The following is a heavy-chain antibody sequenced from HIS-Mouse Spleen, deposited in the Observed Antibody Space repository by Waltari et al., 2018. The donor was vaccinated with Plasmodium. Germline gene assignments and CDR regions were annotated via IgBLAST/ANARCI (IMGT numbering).Heavy chain of an antibody. CDR3: ASSWYWYFDL. Sequence: EVQLAESGGGLVQPGGPLGLPCAPSVSPFSSFGMGWVRQAPGKGLEWVANIEQGGSEKYYVDSGKGRFTISRDNAKNSLYLQMNSLRAEDTAVYYCASSWYWYFDLWGRGTLVTVSS. CDR1: VSPFSSFG. V-gene: IGHV3-7*01. D-gene: IGHD6-13*01. CDR2: IEQGGSEK. J-gene: IGHJ2*01.